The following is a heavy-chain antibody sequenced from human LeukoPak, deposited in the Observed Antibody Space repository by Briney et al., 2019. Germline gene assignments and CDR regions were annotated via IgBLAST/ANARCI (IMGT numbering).Heavy chain of an antibody. CDR3: ARLRFGGWGYYYYGMDV. CDR2: INHSGST. CDR1: GGSFSGYY. D-gene: IGHD3-10*01. V-gene: IGHV4-34*01. J-gene: IGHJ6*02. Sequence: SETLSLTCAVYGGSFSGYYWSWIRQPPGKGLEWIGEINHSGSTNYNPSLKSRVTISVDTSKNQFSLKLSSVTAADTAVYYCARLRFGGWGYYYYGMDVWGQGTTVTVSS.